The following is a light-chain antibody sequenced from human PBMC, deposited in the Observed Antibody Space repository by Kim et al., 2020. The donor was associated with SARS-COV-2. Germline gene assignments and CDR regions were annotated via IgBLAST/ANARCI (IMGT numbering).Light chain of an antibody. Sequence: QSVLTQPPSASGTPGQRVTISCSGSSSNIGSNYVYWYQQLPGTAPKLLIYSNNQRPSGVPDRFSGSKSGTSASLAISGLRSEDEAGYYCAAWDDSLSGSYVFGTGTKVTVL. CDR3: AAWDDSLSGSYV. CDR2: SNN. J-gene: IGLJ1*01. CDR1: SSNIGSNY. V-gene: IGLV1-47*02.